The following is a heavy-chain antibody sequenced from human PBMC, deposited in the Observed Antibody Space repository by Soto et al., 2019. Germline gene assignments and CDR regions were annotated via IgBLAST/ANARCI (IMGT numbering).Heavy chain of an antibody. J-gene: IGHJ6*02. CDR1: GFXXXDXD. Sequence: EVQLVESGGGLVQPGGSLXXSCAXXGFXXXDXDMHWVRQASGKGLAWVGRISTKVKSYATKYGVSVKGRFNMSRDDSKNTAFLQLNNLKTEDTAVYYCTRVTGRTIFGRVSVSWGMDIWGQGTTVTVSS. CDR2: ISTKVKSYAT. D-gene: IGHD3-3*01. V-gene: IGHV3-73*02. CDR3: TRVTGRTIFGRVSVSWGMDI.